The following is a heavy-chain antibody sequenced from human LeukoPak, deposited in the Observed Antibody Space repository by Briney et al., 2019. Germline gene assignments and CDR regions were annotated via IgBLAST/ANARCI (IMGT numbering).Heavy chain of an antibody. CDR3: ARDDYGDYHADAFDI. J-gene: IGHJ3*02. D-gene: IGHD4-17*01. CDR2: IYYSGST. V-gene: IGHV4-59*12. CDR1: GGSINNYY. Sequence: SETLSLTCIVSGGSINNYYWSWIRQPPGKGLEYIGYIYYSGSTYYNPSLKSRVIISVDTSKNHLSLKLSSVTAADTAVYYCARDDYGDYHADAFDIWGQGTMVTVSS.